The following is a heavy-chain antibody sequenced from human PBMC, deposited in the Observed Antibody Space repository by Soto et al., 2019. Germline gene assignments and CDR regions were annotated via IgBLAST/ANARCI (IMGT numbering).Heavy chain of an antibody. Sequence: GESLKISCXASGYKFTWDWIGWVRQMPGKGLELMGVVYPGDSDIRYSPSFQGLVIISADKSITTAYLQWSSLKASDTAMYYCTRSEQLYTFDSWGQGTLVTVSS. D-gene: IGHD6-6*01. V-gene: IGHV5-51*01. J-gene: IGHJ4*02. CDR3: TRSEQLYTFDS. CDR2: VYPGDSDI. CDR1: GYKFTWDW.